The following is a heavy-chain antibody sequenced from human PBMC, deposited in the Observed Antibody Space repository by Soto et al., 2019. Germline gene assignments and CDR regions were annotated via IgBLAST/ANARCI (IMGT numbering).Heavy chain of an antibody. Sequence: QVQLQESGPGLVKPSETMSLSCTVSGGSISSYYWSWFRQSPGKRMEWIGYVHHSWGSSYNPSLRLXVXXSLAPSKSQFSLKVTSVTATDPAVYYCARPGFGPLHGLVAVWGQGTTVTVSS. D-gene: IGHD3-10*01. CDR2: VHHSWGS. CDR1: GGSISSYY. J-gene: IGHJ6*02. V-gene: IGHV4-59*08. CDR3: ARPGFGPLHGLVAV.